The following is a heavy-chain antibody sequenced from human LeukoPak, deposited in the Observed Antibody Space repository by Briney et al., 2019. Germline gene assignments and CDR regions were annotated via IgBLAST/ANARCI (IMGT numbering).Heavy chain of an antibody. CDR3: ARLRVASSTSCPLDY. D-gene: IGHD2-2*01. CDR1: GSIFTSYW. V-gene: IGHV5-51*01. J-gene: IGHJ4*02. Sequence: GASLQISCEGSGSIFTSYWIGWVRPLPGKGLEWMGIIYPGDSDTRYSPSFQGQVTISADKSISTAYLQWSSLKASDTAMYYCARLRVASSTSCPLDYWGQGTLVTVSS. CDR2: IYPGDSDT.